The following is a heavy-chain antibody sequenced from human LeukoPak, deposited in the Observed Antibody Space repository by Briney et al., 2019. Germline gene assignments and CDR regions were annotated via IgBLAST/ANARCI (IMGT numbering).Heavy chain of an antibody. CDR1: GGSISSYY. V-gene: IGHV4-4*07. CDR3: ARVPEQQLVRWFDP. Sequence: SETLSLTCTVSGGSISSYYWSWIRQPAGKGLEWIGRIYTSGSTNYNPSLKSRVTMSVDTSKNQFSLRLSSVTAADTAVYYCARVPEQQLVRWFDPWGQGTLVTVSS. J-gene: IGHJ5*02. CDR2: IYTSGST. D-gene: IGHD6-13*01.